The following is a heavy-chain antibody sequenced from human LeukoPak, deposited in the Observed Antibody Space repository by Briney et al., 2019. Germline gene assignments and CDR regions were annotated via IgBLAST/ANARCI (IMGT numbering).Heavy chain of an antibody. V-gene: IGHV3-21*04. J-gene: IGHJ4*02. CDR1: GFTFSSYS. Sequence: GGSLRLSCAASGFTFSSYSMNWVRQAPGKGLEWVSSISSSSSYIYYADSVKGRFTISRDNAKNSLYLQMNSLRAEDTAVYYCAKESPYGDYVCDYWGQGTLVTVSS. CDR3: AKESPYGDYVCDY. CDR2: ISSSSSYI. D-gene: IGHD4-17*01.